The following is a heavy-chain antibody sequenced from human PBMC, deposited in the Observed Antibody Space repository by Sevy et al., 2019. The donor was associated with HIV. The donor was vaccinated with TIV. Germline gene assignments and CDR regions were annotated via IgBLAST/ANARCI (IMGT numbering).Heavy chain of an antibody. D-gene: IGHD6-19*01. CDR2: INHSGST. V-gene: IGHV4-34*01. CDR1: GGSFSGYY. CDR3: ARGRIAVAGTWGWFDP. Sequence: SETLSLTCAVCGGSFSGYYWSWIRQPPGKGLEWIGEINHSGSTNYNPSLKSRVTISVDTSKNQFSLKLSSVTAADTAVYYCARGRIAVAGTWGWFDPWGQGTLVTVSS. J-gene: IGHJ5*02.